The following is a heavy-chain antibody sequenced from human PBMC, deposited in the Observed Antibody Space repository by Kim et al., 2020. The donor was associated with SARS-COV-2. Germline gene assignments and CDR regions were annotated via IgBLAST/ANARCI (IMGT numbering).Heavy chain of an antibody. V-gene: IGHV3-53*01. CDR1: GFTVSSNY. Sequence: GGSLRLSCAASGFTVSSNYMSWVRQAPGKGLEWVSVIYSGGSTYYADSVKGRFTISRDNSKNTLYLQMNSLRAEDTAVYYCARVSWQQRSIDYWGQGTLVTVSS. D-gene: IGHD6-13*01. CDR2: IYSGGST. J-gene: IGHJ4*02. CDR3: ARVSWQQRSIDY.